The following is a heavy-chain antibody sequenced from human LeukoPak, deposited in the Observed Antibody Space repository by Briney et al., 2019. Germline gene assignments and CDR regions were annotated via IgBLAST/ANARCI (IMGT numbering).Heavy chain of an antibody. V-gene: IGHV3-53*01. CDR1: GFTVSSNY. CDR3: AKALTTVTTSFDY. CDR2: IYSGGST. J-gene: IGHJ4*02. Sequence: GGSLRLSCAASGFTVSSNYMSWVRQAPGKGLEWVSVIYSGGSTYHADSVKGRFTISRDKSKNTLYLQMNSLRAEDTAVYYCAKALTTVTTSFDYWGQGTLVTVSS. D-gene: IGHD4-17*01.